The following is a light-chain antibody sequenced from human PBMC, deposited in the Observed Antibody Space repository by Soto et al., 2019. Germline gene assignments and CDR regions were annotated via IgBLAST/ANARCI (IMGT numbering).Light chain of an antibody. CDR2: EVT. V-gene: IGLV2-14*01. Sequence: QSALTQPASVSGSPGQSITISCTGTSSDVGGYRYVSWYQHHPGKAPKLIIYEVTHRPSGVSNRFSGSKSGNTASLTISGLQAEDDADYYCSSYTSRNTLVFGTGTKLTVL. J-gene: IGLJ1*01. CDR3: SSYTSRNTLV. CDR1: SSDVGGYRY.